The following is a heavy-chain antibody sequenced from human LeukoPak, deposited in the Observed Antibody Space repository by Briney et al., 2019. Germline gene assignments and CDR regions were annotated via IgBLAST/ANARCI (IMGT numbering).Heavy chain of an antibody. CDR1: GFTFSSYG. CDR2: ISYDGSNK. V-gene: IGHV3-30*18. D-gene: IGHD3-3*01. Sequence: GGSLRLSCAASGFTFSSYGMHWVRQAPGKGLEWVAVISYDGSNKYYADSVKGRFTISGDNSKNTLYLQMNSLRAEDTAVYYCAKQGLHYDFWSGYYQDSYFDYWGQGTLVTVSS. CDR3: AKQGLHYDFWSGYYQDSYFDY. J-gene: IGHJ4*02.